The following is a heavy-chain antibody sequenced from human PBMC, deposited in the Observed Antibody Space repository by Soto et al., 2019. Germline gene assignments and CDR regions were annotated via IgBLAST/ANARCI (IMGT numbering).Heavy chain of an antibody. V-gene: IGHV3-23*01. J-gene: IGHJ4*02. CDR2: ISGSGSST. Sequence: GSLRLSCAASGFTFSSYAMSWVRQAPGKGLEWVSSISGSGSSTHYADSVKGRFSSSRDNAKSTLYLQMDSLRVEDTAVYYCVRDIERVGATRYFDHWGQGTRVTVSS. CDR3: VRDIERVGATRYFDH. CDR1: GFTFSSYA. D-gene: IGHD1-26*01.